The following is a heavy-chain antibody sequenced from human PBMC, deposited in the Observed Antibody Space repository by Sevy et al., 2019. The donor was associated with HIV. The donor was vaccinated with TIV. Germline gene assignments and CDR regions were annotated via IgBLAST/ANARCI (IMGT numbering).Heavy chain of an antibody. J-gene: IGHJ4*02. Sequence: SETLSLTCTVSGGSITSLYWNWIRQPTGKGLEWIANIYYNGHINYNPSLKSRVTLSIDTSKNRFSLRLSSVTAADTPMYYCAGENAWGRGYSWGQGTLVTVSS. CDR3: AGENAWGRGYS. D-gene: IGHD3-10*01. CDR2: IYYNGHI. CDR1: GGSITSLY. V-gene: IGHV4-59*08.